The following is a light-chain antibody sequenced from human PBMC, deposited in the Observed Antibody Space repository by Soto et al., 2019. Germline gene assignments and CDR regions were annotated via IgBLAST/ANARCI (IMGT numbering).Light chain of an antibody. CDR3: LQHNSYPWT. CDR1: QDISNS. J-gene: IGKJ1*01. V-gene: IGKV1-17*03. Sequence: DIQMTQSPSAMSESVGDRVTITCRASQDISNSLASFQQKPWRVPKRLIHAASSLQSGVPSRFGGSGSGTEFTLTISSLQPEDFATYYCLQHNSYPWTFGQGTKVDIK. CDR2: AAS.